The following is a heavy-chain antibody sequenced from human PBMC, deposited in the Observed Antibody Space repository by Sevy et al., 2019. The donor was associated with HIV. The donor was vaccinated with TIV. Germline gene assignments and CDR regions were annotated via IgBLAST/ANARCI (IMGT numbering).Heavy chain of an antibody. V-gene: IGHV4-34*01. CDR1: GGSFSGYY. J-gene: IGHJ6*02. CDR3: ARPQYCSSTSCYPPNYYYYGMDV. D-gene: IGHD2-2*01. Sequence: SETLSLTCAVYGGSFSGYYWSWIRQPPGKGLEWIGEINHSGSTNYNPSLKSRVTISVDTSKNQFSLKLSSVTAADPAVYYCARPQYCSSTSCYPPNYYYYGMDVWGQGTTVTVSS. CDR2: INHSGST.